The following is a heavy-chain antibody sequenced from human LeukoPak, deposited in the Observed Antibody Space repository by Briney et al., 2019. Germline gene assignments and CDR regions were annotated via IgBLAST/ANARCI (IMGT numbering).Heavy chain of an antibody. J-gene: IGHJ4*02. D-gene: IGHD1-14*01. V-gene: IGHV3-23*01. Sequence: GGSLRLSCAASGFSFSSYAMSWVRQAPGKGLEWVSTISASGGNTYYADSVKGRFTTSRDTSKNTLYLQMNSLRAEDTAVYYCAKLYGSSRNLDYWGQGTQVTVSS. CDR2: ISASGGNT. CDR3: AKLYGSSRNLDY. CDR1: GFSFSSYA.